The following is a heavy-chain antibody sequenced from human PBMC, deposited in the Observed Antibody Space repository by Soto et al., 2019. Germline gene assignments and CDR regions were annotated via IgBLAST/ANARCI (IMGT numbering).Heavy chain of an antibody. J-gene: IGHJ4*02. CDR2: IIPIFNSA. CDR1: GGTFNNYA. D-gene: IGHD5-12*01. CDR3: AREVTVASYSFDF. V-gene: IGHV1-69*01. Sequence: QVQLVQSVAEVKRPGSSVKVSCKASGGTFNNYALSWVRQAPGQGLEWMGGIIPIFNSANYAQKFQGRVTITADDSTSTAYMELRSLRPDDTAVYYCAREVTVASYSFDFWGQGTLVTVSS.